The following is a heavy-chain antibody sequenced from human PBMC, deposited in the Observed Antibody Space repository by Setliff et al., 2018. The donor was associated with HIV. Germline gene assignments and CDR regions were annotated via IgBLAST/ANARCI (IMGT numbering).Heavy chain of an antibody. CDR3: VRDHRPSNNNWHHWFDP. J-gene: IGHJ5*02. CDR2: ISGSGSTI. CDR1: GFTFSTSE. V-gene: IGHV3-48*03. D-gene: IGHD1-1*01. Sequence: GGSLRLSCAASGFTFSTSEMNWVRQAPGKGLEWVSYISGSGSTIYYADSVMGRFTISRDNSKNSLNLQMNSLRAEDTAVYYCVRDHRPSNNNWHHWFDPWGQGTLVTVSS.